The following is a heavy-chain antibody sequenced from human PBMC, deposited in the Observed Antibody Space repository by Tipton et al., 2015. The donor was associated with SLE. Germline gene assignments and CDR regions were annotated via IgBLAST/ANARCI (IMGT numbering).Heavy chain of an antibody. V-gene: IGHV4-59*01. D-gene: IGHD2-15*01. J-gene: IGHJ2*01. CDR1: GGSFSGYY. Sequence: TLSLTCAVYGGSFSGYYRSWIRQPPGKGLEWIGYIYYSGSTNYNPSLKSRVTISVDTSKNQFSLKLSSVTAADTAVYYCARAECSGGSCWWYFDLWGRGTLVTVSS. CDR3: ARAECSGGSCWWYFDL. CDR2: IYYSGST.